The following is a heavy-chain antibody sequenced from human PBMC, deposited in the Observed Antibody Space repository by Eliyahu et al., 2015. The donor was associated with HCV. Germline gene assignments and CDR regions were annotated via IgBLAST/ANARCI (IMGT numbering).Heavy chain of an antibody. CDR1: GFSLRTTGLG. D-gene: IGHD2-15*01. V-gene: IGHV2-5*02. CDR3: AHKGCLGGSCYSGAFDT. CDR2: ITWDDEK. J-gene: IGHJ3*02. Sequence: QITLKESGPTVVKPTQTLTLTCAFSGFSLRTTGLGVGWIRHPPGKALEWLGLITWDDEKTYSPSLKTRVTIAKDTSKNQVILTLTNVDPLDTATYFCAHKGCLGGSCYSGAFDTWGPGTGVTVSS.